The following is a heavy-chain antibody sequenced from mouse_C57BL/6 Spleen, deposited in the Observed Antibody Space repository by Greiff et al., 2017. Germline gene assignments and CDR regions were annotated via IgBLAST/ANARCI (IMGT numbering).Heavy chain of an antibody. Sequence: QVQLQQSGAELVRPGASVTLSCKASGYTFTDYEMHWVKQTPVHGLEWIGAIDPETGGTAYNQKFKGKAILTAEKSSSTAYMELRSVTSEDSAVYYCTRGDYGGAMDYWGQGTSVTVSS. D-gene: IGHD1-1*01. J-gene: IGHJ4*01. CDR1: GYTFTDYE. CDR3: TRGDYGGAMDY. CDR2: IDPETGGT. V-gene: IGHV1-15*01.